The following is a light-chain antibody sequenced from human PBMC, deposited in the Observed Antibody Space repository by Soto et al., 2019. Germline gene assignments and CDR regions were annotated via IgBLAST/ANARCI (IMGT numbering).Light chain of an antibody. CDR1: QSLLHSNGYNY. CDR2: LGS. V-gene: IGKV2-28*01. J-gene: IGKJ2*01. CDR3: MQALRPPYT. Sequence: DIVMTQSPLSLPVTPGEPASISCRSSQSLLHSNGYNYLDWYLQKPGQSPQLLIYLGSNRASGVPDRFSGSASGKNFTLKISSVEAEDVGVYYCMQALRPPYTFGQGTKLEIK.